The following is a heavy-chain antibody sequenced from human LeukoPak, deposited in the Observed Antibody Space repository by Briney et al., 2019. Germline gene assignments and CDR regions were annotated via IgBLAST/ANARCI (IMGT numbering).Heavy chain of an antibody. CDR3: VRGDQEASEPAFDY. CDR2: INGGGDST. J-gene: IGHJ4*02. D-gene: IGHD1-14*01. CDR1: GFVFNNYP. V-gene: IGHV3-23*01. Sequence: PGGSLSLSCAASGFVFNNYPMSWVRQAPGKGLEWVSVINGGGDSTYYADSVKGRFTISRDTAKNSLYLEMNSLRDEDTAMYYCVRGDQEASEPAFDYWGQGTLVTVSS.